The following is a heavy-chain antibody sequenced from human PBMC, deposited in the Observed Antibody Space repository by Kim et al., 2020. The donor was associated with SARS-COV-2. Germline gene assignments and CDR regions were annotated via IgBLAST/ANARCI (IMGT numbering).Heavy chain of an antibody. J-gene: IGHJ6*02. CDR3: AKAPDYYYGMDV. V-gene: IGHV3-9*01. Sequence: GDATPVRGRFTISRDNAKNSLYLQMNSLRAEDTALYYCAKAPDYYYGMDVWGQGTTVTVSS.